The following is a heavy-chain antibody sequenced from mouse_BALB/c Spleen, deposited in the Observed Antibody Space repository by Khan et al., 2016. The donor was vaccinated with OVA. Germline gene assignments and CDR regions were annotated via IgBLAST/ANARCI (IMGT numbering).Heavy chain of an antibody. CDR2: ISNGGGNT. CDR1: GFTFRDYY. J-gene: IGHJ4*01. D-gene: IGHD2-1*01. CDR3: SRRGYGKGDAMDH. Sequence: EVELVESGGGLVQPGGSLKLSCATSGFTFRDYYMYWFRQTPEKRLEWVAYISNGGGNTYYPDTVKGRFTISRDNAKNTLSLQMSRLKSEDTAMYYCSRRGYGKGDAMDHWGQGTSVTVSS. V-gene: IGHV5-12*02.